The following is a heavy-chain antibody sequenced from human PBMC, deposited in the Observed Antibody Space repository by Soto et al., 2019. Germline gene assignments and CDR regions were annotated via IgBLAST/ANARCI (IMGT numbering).Heavy chain of an antibody. J-gene: IGHJ5*02. CDR3: ARDEGYCSSTSCLGHWFDP. CDR1: GYTFTSYY. CDR2: INPSGGST. D-gene: IGHD2-2*01. Sequence: ASVKVSCKASGYTFTSYYMHWVRQAPGQGLEWMGIINPSGGSTSYAQKFQGRVTMTRDTSTSTVYMELSSLRSEDTAVYYCARDEGYCSSTSCLGHWFDPWGQGTLVTV. V-gene: IGHV1-46*01.